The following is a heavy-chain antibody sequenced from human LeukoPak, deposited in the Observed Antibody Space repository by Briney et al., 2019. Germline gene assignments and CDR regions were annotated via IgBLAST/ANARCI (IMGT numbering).Heavy chain of an antibody. CDR1: GVSISSYY. Sequence: PSETLSLTCTVSGVSISSYYWSWIRQPPGKGLEWIGYIYYSGSTNYNPSLKSRVTISVDTSKNQFSLKLSSVTAADTAVYYCARLNYRVEMATNFDYWGQGTLVTVSS. CDR3: ARLNYRVEMATNFDY. D-gene: IGHD5-24*01. CDR2: IYYSGST. J-gene: IGHJ4*02. V-gene: IGHV4-59*01.